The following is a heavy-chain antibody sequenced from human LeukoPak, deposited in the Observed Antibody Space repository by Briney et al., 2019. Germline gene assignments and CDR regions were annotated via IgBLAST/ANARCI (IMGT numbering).Heavy chain of an antibody. CDR1: GYTFTGYY. V-gene: IGHV1-2*02. Sequence: ASVKVSCKASGYTFTGYYLHWVRQAPGQGLEWMGWINPNSGGTNYTQKFQGRVTMTRDTSISTAYMELSRLRSDDTAVYYCARDFPYSSGRTFSYYYYYYMDVWGKGTTVTVSS. CDR3: ARDFPYSSGRTFSYYYYYYMDV. D-gene: IGHD6-19*01. J-gene: IGHJ6*03. CDR2: INPNSGGT.